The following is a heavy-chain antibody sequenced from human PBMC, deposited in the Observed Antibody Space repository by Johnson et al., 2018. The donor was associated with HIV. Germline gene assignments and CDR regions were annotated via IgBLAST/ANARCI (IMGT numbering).Heavy chain of an antibody. J-gene: IGHJ3*02. D-gene: IGHD3-10*01. CDR1: GFTVSSNY. CDR3: ARDQEGFGELLWAGGAFDS. Sequence: VQLVESGGGLIQPGGSLRLSCAASGFTVSSNYMSWVRQAPGKGLEWVSVIYSGGSTYYADSVKGRFTISRDNSKNTLYLQMNSLRAEDTAVYYCARDQEGFGELLWAGGAFDSWGQGTMVTVSS. CDR2: IYSGGST. V-gene: IGHV3-53*01.